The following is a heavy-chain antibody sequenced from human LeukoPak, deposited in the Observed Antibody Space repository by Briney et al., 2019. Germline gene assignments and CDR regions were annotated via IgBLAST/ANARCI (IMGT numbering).Heavy chain of an antibody. CDR3: ARELVGATTSGDY. D-gene: IGHD1-26*01. J-gene: IGHJ4*02. V-gene: IGHV7-4-1*02. Sequence: ASVKVSCKASGYTFSSYAINWVRQAPGQGLEWMGWINTNTGNPTYAQGFTGRFVFSLDTSVSTAYLQINSLKAEDTAVYYCARELVGATTSGDYWGQGTLVTVSS. CDR1: GYTFSSYA. CDR2: INTNTGNP.